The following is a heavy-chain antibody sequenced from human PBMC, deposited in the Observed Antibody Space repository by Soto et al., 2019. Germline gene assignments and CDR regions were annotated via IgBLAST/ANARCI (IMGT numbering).Heavy chain of an antibody. D-gene: IGHD2-15*01. CDR2: INAGNGNT. J-gene: IGHJ6*02. CDR1: GYTFTSYA. Sequence: ASVKVSCKASGYTFTSYAMHWVRQAPGQRLEWMGWINAGNGNTNYSQKFQGRVTMTTDTSASTAYMELRSLRSDDTAVYYCARADIVVVVAAPARDYYYYGMDVWGQGTTVTV. V-gene: IGHV1-3*01. CDR3: ARADIVVVVAAPARDYYYYGMDV.